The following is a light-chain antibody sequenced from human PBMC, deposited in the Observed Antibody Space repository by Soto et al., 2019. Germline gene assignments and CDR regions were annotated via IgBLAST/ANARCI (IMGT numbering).Light chain of an antibody. CDR1: QSVTSNY. CDR3: QQYTDWPLT. Sequence: EIVMPQSPATLSVSPGERATLSCRASQSVTSNYLAWYQQKPGQAPRLLIYGISTRATGVPDRFSGSGSGTDFTLTISRLEPEDFAVYYCQQYTDWPLTFGQGTNVDIK. J-gene: IGKJ1*01. CDR2: GIS. V-gene: IGKV3-20*01.